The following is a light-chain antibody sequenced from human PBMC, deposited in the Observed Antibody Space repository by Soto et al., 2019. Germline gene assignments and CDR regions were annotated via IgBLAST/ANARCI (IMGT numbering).Light chain of an antibody. CDR1: SSDVGGYNY. V-gene: IGLV2-14*01. Sequence: QSALTQPASVSGSPGQSITISCTGTSSDVGGYNYVSWYQQQSGKAPKLMIHEVSNRPSGVSNRFSGSKSGNTASLTISGLQAEDEADYFCSSYSISTAYLFGTGTKLTVL. CDR2: EVS. J-gene: IGLJ1*01. CDR3: SSYSISTAYL.